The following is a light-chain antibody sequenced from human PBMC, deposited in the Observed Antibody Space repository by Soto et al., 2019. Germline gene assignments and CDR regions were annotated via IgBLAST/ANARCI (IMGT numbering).Light chain of an antibody. Sequence: EIVLTQSPGTLSLSPGEGATLSCRASQSVNNNYLAWYQQKPGQAPRLLIYGASSWAAGVPYRFSGSGSGTDFTLTISRLEPEDFAVYYCQQYGTSPRTFGQGTKLESK. CDR2: GAS. CDR3: QQYGTSPRT. J-gene: IGKJ2*01. V-gene: IGKV3-20*01. CDR1: QSVNNNY.